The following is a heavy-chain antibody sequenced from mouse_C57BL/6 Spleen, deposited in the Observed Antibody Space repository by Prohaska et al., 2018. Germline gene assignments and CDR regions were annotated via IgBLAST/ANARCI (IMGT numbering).Heavy chain of an antibody. D-gene: IGHD4-1*01. CDR1: GIDFSRYW. CDR2: SNPDSSTI. V-gene: IGHV4-1*01. J-gene: IGHJ2*01. CDR3: ARSELDYFDY. Sequence: EVKLLQSGGGLVQHGGSLKLSCAASGIDFSRYWMSWVRRAQGKGLEWNGESNPDSSTINYAPALKDKFIISRDNAKNTLYLQMSKVRSEDTALYYCARSELDYFDYWGQGTTLTVSS.